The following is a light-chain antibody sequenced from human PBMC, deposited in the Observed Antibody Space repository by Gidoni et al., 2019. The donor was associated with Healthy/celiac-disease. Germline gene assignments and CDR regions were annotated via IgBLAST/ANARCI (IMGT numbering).Light chain of an antibody. J-gene: IGKJ3*01. CDR1: QDISNY. CDR3: QQYDNLPPLFT. Sequence: GDRVTITCQASQDISNYLNWYQQKPGKAPKLLIYDASNLETRVPSRFSGSGSGTDFTFTISSLQPEDIATYYCQQYDNLPPLFTFGPGTKVDIK. CDR2: DAS. V-gene: IGKV1-33*01.